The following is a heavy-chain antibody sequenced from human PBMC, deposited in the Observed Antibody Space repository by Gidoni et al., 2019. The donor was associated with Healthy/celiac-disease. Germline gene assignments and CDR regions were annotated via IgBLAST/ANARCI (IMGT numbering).Heavy chain of an antibody. CDR1: GFTFSSYA. CDR2: IRGSGGST. Sequence: EVQLLESGGGLVQPGGSLRLSCAASGFTFSSYAMSWVRPAPGKGLEWVSAIRGSGGSTYYADSVKGRFTISRDNSKNTLYLQMNSLRAEDTAVYYCAKDWGGSGYFQHWGQGTLVTVSS. J-gene: IGHJ1*01. V-gene: IGHV3-23*01. D-gene: IGHD3-16*01. CDR3: AKDWGGSGYFQH.